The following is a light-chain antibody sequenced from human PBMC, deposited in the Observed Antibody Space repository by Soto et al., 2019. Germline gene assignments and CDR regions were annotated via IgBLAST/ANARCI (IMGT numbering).Light chain of an antibody. V-gene: IGKV3-15*01. CDR2: GAS. CDR3: QQYHNLPPWT. CDR1: HDIRSN. Sequence: EIVMTQSPATLSVSPGERATVSCRASHDIRSNLAWYQQRPGQAPRLLIYGASTRATGIPARFSGSGSGTECTLTISSLQSEDFAVYHCQQYHNLPPWTFGQGTKVEIK. J-gene: IGKJ1*01.